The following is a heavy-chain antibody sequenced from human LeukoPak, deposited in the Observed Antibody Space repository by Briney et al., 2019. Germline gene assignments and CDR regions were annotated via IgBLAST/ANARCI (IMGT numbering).Heavy chain of an antibody. D-gene: IGHD6-13*01. CDR1: GYTFTSYD. V-gene: IGHV1-8*01. J-gene: IGHJ5*02. CDR3: ARARGVAAARQRSWFDP. Sequence: ASVKVSCKASGYTFTSYDINWVRQATGQGLEWMGWMNPNSGNTGYAQKFQGRVTMTRNTSISTAYMELSSLRSEDTAVYYCARARGVAAARQRSWFDPWGQGTLVTVSS. CDR2: MNPNSGNT.